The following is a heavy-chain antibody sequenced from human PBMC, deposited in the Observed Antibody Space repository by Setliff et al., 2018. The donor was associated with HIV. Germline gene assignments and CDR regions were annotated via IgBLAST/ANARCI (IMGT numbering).Heavy chain of an antibody. J-gene: IGHJ1*01. CDR3: ARTDSYTAMIWP. CDR1: GFTFSDYF. Sequence: AGGSLRLSCEASGFTFSDYFMTWIRQAPGKGLEWISYIGSRGTPVKTADSLKGRFFVSRDNTKNSLYLQINNLSVEDTAMYFCARTDSYTAMIWPWGRGTLVTVSS. CDR2: IGSRGTPV. V-gene: IGHV3-11*01. D-gene: IGHD2-2*02.